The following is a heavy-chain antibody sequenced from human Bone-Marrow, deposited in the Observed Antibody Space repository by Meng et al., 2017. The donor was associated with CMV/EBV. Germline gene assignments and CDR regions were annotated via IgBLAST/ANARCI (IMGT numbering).Heavy chain of an antibody. V-gene: IGHV4-39*02. Sequence: GGSIISSSNYCGCLRTPQGERLEWIVSIYYTGSTFYTPSLKSRVTISLDTSKNTLSLRLSSVTAEDTALYYCARSVDVYTGRFDYWGQGTLVTVSS. CDR2: IYYTGST. CDR3: ARSVDVYTGRFDY. CDR1: GGSIISSSNY. D-gene: IGHD1-14*01. J-gene: IGHJ4*02.